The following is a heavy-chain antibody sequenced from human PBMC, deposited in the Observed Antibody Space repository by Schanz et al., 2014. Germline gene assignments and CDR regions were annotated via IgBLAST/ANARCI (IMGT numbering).Heavy chain of an antibody. CDR1: GYTFTTYY. CDR2: INPNSGGT. CDR3: ARDSDVSKYNLFDS. J-gene: IGHJ5*01. Sequence: QVQLVQSGAEVKKPGASVKVYCKASGYTFTTYYLHWVRQAPGQGLEWMGRINPNSGGTNYAQKFQGRVTMTRDTSISTVYMELTRLTFDDTAIYSCARDSDVSKYNLFDSWGQGTLVTVSS. V-gene: IGHV1-2*06.